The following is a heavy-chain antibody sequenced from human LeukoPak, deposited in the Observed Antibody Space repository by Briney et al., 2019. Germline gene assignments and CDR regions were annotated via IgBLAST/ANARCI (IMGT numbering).Heavy chain of an antibody. Sequence: GGSLRLSCAASGFTFSSYWMHWVRQAPGKGLVWVSRINSDGSSTSYADSVKGRFTISRDNAKNTLYLQMNSLRAEDTAVYYCARGYTIFGVVTHFDYWGQGTLVTVSS. CDR3: ARGYTIFGVVTHFDY. V-gene: IGHV3-74*01. J-gene: IGHJ4*02. CDR1: GFTFSSYW. CDR2: INSDGSST. D-gene: IGHD3-3*01.